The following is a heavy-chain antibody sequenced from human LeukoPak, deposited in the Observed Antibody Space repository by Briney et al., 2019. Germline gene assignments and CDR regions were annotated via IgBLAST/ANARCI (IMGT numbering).Heavy chain of an antibody. CDR3: ARVNWGAAAGTFDY. J-gene: IGHJ4*02. CDR2: VTDHNDDT. V-gene: IGHV1-18*01. Sequence: ASVKVSCKAFGYNIKTFGITWVRQAPGQGLEWLGWVTDHNDDTNFAQKFQGRVTMTTDPSTNTAYMELRSLRSDDTAIFYCARVNWGAAAGTFDYWGQGALVTVSS. CDR1: GYNIKTFG. D-gene: IGHD6-13*01.